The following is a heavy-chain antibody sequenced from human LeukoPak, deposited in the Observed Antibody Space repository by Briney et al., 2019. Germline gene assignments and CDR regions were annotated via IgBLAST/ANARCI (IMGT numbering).Heavy chain of an antibody. V-gene: IGHV3-23*01. CDR3: AKGQYPEAYCAGDCYYSY. CDR2: ISGPAGSW. CDR1: GFTFSSYA. Sequence: GGSLRLSCAASGFTFSSYARSWVRQAPGKGLEWVSAISGPAGSWDYADSVKGRFTISRDNFKNTLYLQMNSLRAEDTAVYYCAKGQYPEAYCAGDCYYSYWGQGSVVTVSS. J-gene: IGHJ4*02. D-gene: IGHD2-21*02.